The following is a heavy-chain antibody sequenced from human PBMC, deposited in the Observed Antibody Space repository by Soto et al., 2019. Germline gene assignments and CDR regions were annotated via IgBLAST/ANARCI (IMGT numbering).Heavy chain of an antibody. CDR2: IYSGGRT. Sequence: EVQLVESGGGLFQPGGSLRLSCAASGVTVSNNYMSWVRQAPGKGLEWVSVIYSGGRTYYADSVKGRFIITRDSSKNTLYLQMNSQRAEDTAVYYCARDTYDDYRGQGTLVTVSS. V-gene: IGHV3-66*01. CDR1: GVTVSNNY. J-gene: IGHJ4*02. D-gene: IGHD3-3*01. CDR3: ARDTYDDY.